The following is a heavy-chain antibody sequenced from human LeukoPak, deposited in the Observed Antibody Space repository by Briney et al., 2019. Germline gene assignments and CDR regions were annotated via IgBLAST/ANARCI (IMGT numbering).Heavy chain of an antibody. CDR1: GGSISSYY. CDR2: INHSGST. CDR3: ARGGSTAAAGGRYFDY. Sequence: SETLSLTCTVSGGSISSYYWSWIRQPPGKGLEWIGEINHSGSTNYNPSLKSRVTISVDTSKNQFSLKLSSVTAADTAVYYCARGGSTAAAGGRYFDYWGQGTLVTVSS. D-gene: IGHD6-13*01. J-gene: IGHJ4*02. V-gene: IGHV4-34*01.